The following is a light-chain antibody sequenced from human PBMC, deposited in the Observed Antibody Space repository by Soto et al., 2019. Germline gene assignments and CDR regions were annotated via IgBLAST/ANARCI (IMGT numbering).Light chain of an antibody. CDR2: DAS. V-gene: IGKV1-5*01. Sequence: DIQMTQSPSTLSASVGDRVTITCRASQTISNWLAWYQQRPGKAPKLLIYDASTLESGVPSRFSGSGSGTEFTLTISSLQPDDFATYYCKQYNSYFRTFGQGTKVEI. CDR1: QTISNW. J-gene: IGKJ1*01. CDR3: KQYNSYFRT.